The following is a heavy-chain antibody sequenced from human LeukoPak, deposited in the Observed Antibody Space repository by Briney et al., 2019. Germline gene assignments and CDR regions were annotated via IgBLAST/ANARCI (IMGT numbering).Heavy chain of an antibody. V-gene: IGHV3-33*01. CDR2: IAYDGSRA. Sequence: PGGSLRLPCAGSGFTFGGYGMHWFRQTPGKGLEWVAVIAYDGSRAFYADSVEGRFTISRDNSKNTMSVQMDDLRAEDTAVYYCTRYNNDHFDYWGQGTLVTVSS. CDR3: TRYNNDHFDY. CDR1: GFTFGGYG. J-gene: IGHJ4*02. D-gene: IGHD1-14*01.